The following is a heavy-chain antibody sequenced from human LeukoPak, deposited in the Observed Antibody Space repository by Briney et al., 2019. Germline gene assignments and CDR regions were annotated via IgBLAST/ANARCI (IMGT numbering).Heavy chain of an antibody. CDR2: INPNSGGT. J-gene: IGHJ6*02. D-gene: IGHD2-2*01. CDR1: GYTFTGYY. Sequence: ASVKVSCKASGYTFTGYYMHWVRPAPGQGLEWMGWINPNSGGTNYAQKFQGRVTMTRDTSINTAYMELSRLRSDDTAVYYCARERESTPYYYYYYGMDVWGQGTTVTVSS. CDR3: ARERESTPYYYYYYGMDV. V-gene: IGHV1-2*02.